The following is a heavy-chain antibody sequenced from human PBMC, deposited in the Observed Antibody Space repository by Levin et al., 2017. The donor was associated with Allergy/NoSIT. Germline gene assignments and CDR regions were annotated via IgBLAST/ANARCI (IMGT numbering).Heavy chain of an antibody. V-gene: IGHV1-2*06. D-gene: IGHD3/OR15-3a*01. CDR1: GYIFNEYW. CDR2: INPNNGAT. J-gene: IGHJ6*03. CDR3: ARDRIAFWTPLRYYYMDV. Sequence: ASVKVSCKASGYIFNEYWMHWVRQAPGQGLEWMGRINPNNGATNYARKFQGRVTLTRDKSISTVYMELSSLRSDDTAVYYCARDRIAFWTPLRYYYMDVWGKGTTVTVS.